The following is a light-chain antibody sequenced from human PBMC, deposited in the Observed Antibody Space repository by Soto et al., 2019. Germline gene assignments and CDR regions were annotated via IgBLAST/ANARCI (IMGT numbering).Light chain of an antibody. Sequence: IQLTQSPSSLSASGGDRVTITCRASQGISSYLGWYQQKPGKAPNLLIYDASTLHSGVPSRFSGSGSGTDFTLSICGPQPEDFATYYCQQSYSTPRTFGQGTKVDIK. V-gene: IGKV1-39*01. CDR2: DAS. J-gene: IGKJ1*01. CDR1: QGISSY. CDR3: QQSYSTPRT.